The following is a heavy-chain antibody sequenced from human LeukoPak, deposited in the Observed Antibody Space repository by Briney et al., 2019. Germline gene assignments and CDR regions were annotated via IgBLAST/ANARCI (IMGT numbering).Heavy chain of an antibody. CDR2: IYSGGST. V-gene: IGHV3-66*01. J-gene: IGHJ3*02. CDR3: AKDIAFSNLSGGAFDI. CDR1: GFIVSNNY. Sequence: GGSLRLSCAASGFIVSNNYMNWVRQAPGKGLEWVSVIYSGGSTYYADSVKGRFIISRDNAKHSLYLQMSSLRAEDMALYYCAKDIAFSNLSGGAFDIWGQGTMVTVSS. D-gene: IGHD3-10*01.